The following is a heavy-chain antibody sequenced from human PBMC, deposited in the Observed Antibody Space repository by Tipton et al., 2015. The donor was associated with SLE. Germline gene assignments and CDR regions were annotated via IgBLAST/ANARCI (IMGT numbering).Heavy chain of an antibody. J-gene: IGHJ4*02. CDR2: INHSGST. V-gene: IGHV4-34*01. CDR3: ATRGIAARLDY. Sequence: GLVKPSETLSLTCAVYGGSFSGYYWSWIRQPPGKGLEWIGEINHSGSTNYNPSLKSRVTISVDTSKNQFSLKLSSVTAADTAVYYCATRGIAARLDYWGQGTLVTVSS. D-gene: IGHD6-6*01. CDR1: GGSFSGYY.